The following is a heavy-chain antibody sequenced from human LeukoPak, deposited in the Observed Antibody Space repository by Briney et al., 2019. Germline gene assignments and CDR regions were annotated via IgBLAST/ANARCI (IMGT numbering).Heavy chain of an antibody. CDR2: MNIDGSEK. CDR3: ARDPVEWELLLDY. CDR1: AFTFSNYW. V-gene: IGHV3-7*01. D-gene: IGHD1-26*01. J-gene: IGHJ4*02. Sequence: GGSLRLSCAASAFTFSNYWMGWVRQAPGKRLEWVANMNIDGSEKYYADSVKGRFSISRDNARNSVYLQMASLRVEDTAVYYCARDPVEWELLLDYWGQGTLVTVSS.